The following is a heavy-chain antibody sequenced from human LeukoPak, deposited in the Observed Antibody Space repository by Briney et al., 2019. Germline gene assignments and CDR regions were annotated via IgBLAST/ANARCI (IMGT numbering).Heavy chain of an antibody. J-gene: IGHJ4*02. Sequence: SVKVSCKASGGTFSSYAISWVRQAPGQGLEWMGGIIPIFGTANYARKFQGRVTITTDESTSTAYMELSSLRSEDTAVYYCARGDYSDYGLTGFWYWGQGTLVTVSS. V-gene: IGHV1-69*05. CDR1: GGTFSSYA. D-gene: IGHD4-11*01. CDR3: ARGDYSDYGLTGFWY. CDR2: IIPIFGTA.